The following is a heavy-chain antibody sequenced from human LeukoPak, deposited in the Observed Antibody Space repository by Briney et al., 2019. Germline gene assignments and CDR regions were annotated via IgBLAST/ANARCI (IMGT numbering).Heavy chain of an antibody. Sequence: GSLRLSCAASGFTFSSYAMHWVRQPPGKGLEWIGEINHSGSTNYNPSLKSRVTISVDTSKNQFSLKLSSVTAADTAVYYCARRRVSSSTWYSTYYYYFYMDVWGKGTTVTVSS. CDR2: INHSGST. V-gene: IGHV4-34*01. CDR1: GFTFSSYA. D-gene: IGHD4-11*01. CDR3: ARRRVSSSTWYSTYYYYFYMDV. J-gene: IGHJ6*03.